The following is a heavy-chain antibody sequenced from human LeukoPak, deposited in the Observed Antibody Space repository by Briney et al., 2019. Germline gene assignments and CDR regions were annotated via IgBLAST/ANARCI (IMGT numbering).Heavy chain of an antibody. CDR1: GFTFNNYL. CDR2: LFTGGAGA. J-gene: IGHJ5*02. D-gene: IGHD3-10*01. CDR3: AKECDYSPGHKFDL. V-gene: IGHV3-23*03. Sequence: PEGSLRLSCTASGFTFNNYLMSWVRQAPGKGPEWVSVLFTGGAGALYADSVRGRFTISGDTSKTTLYLQMNGLRAEDTAVYYCAKECDYSPGHKFDLWGRGTLVTVSS.